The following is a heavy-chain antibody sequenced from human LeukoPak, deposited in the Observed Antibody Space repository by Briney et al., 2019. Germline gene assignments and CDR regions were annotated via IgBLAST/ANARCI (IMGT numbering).Heavy chain of an antibody. Sequence: SDTLSLTCTLSGGSISSSSYYWAWIRQPPGKGLEWIVEINHRGSTNYNPSLKSRITVSLDTSKNQFSLQLSSVTAADTAVYYCARAPGAALDWGQGTLVTVSS. CDR1: GGSISSSSYY. CDR2: INHRGST. J-gene: IGHJ4*02. V-gene: IGHV4-39*07. CDR3: ARAPGAALD. D-gene: IGHD2-15*01.